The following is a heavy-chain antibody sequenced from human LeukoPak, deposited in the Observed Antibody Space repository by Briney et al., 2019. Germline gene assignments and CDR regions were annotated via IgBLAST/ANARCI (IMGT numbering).Heavy chain of an antibody. D-gene: IGHD3-10*01. V-gene: IGHV3-23*01. J-gene: IGHJ4*02. CDR1: RFSFSNNA. CDR3: ATLLNLPFDY. CDR2: IGYNSATT. Sequence: GGSLRLPCAASRFSFSNNAMSWVRQAPGKGLERVSTIGYNSATTYYADSVEGRFTVSRDNSKNTLYLQMNSLRAEDTAVYYCATLLNLPFDYWGQGTLVTVSS.